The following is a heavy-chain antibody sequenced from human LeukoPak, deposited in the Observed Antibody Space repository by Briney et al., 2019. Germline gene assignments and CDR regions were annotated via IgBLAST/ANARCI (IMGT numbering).Heavy chain of an antibody. J-gene: IGHJ4*02. CDR1: GFTVSSNY. CDR2: IYSGGST. Sequence: GGSLRLSCAASGFTVSSNYMSWVRQAPGKGLEWVSVIYSGGSTYYADSVKGRFTISRDNSKNTPYLQMNSLRAEDTAVYYCARKMEMTFFDYWDQGTLVTVSS. V-gene: IGHV3-53*01. CDR3: ARKMEMTFFDY. D-gene: IGHD5-24*01.